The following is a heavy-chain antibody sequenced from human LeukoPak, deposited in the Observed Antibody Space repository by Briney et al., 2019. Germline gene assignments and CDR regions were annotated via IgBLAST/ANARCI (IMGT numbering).Heavy chain of an antibody. CDR1: GYTFTGYY. Sequence: GASVKVSCKASGYTFTGYYMHWVRQAPGQGLEWMGWINPNSGGTNYARKFQGRVTMTRDTSISTAYMELSRLRSDDTAVYYCARVHGDYYYYGMDVWGQGTTVTVSS. V-gene: IGHV1-2*02. CDR2: INPNSGGT. CDR3: ARVHGDYYYYGMDV. D-gene: IGHD4-17*01. J-gene: IGHJ6*02.